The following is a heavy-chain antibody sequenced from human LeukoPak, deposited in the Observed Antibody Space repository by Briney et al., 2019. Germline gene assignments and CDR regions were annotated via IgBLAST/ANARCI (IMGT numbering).Heavy chain of an antibody. CDR3: ARVARPWGISVAGTFDS. J-gene: IGHJ4*02. V-gene: IGHV3-30*04. CDR1: GFTFSSYA. D-gene: IGHD6-19*01. CDR2: ISYDGSNK. Sequence: GRSLRLSCAASGFTFSSYAMHWVRQASGKGLEWVAIISYDGSNKYYADSVKGRFTISRDNPQNSLYLQMNSLRAEDTAVYYCARVARPWGISVAGTFDSWGQGALVTVSS.